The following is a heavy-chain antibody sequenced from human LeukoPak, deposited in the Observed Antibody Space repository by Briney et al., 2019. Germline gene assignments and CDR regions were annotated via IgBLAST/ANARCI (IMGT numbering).Heavy chain of an antibody. D-gene: IGHD3-22*01. CDR3: AKGGPVYDSSGYYAFDI. V-gene: IGHV3-23*01. Sequence: GGSLRLSCAASGFTFSSYWMSWVRRAPGKGLEWVSAISGSGGSTYYADSVKGRFTISRDNSKNTLYLQMNSLRAEDTAVYYCAKGGPVYDSSGYYAFDIWGQGTMVTVSS. CDR2: ISGSGGST. CDR1: GFTFSSYW. J-gene: IGHJ3*02.